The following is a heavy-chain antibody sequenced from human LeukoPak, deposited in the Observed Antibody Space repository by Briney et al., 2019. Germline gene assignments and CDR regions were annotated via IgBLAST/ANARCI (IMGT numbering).Heavy chain of an antibody. CDR1: GGIFSSYA. CDR2: IIPIFGIA. V-gene: IGHV1-69*04. D-gene: IGHD6-13*01. Sequence: GSSVKVSCKASGGIFSSYAISWVRQAPGQGLEWMGRIIPIFGIANYAQKFQGRVTTTADKSTGTAYMELSSLRSEDTAVYYCARGSQQGGSGFDPWGQGTLVTVSS. CDR3: ARGSQQGGSGFDP. J-gene: IGHJ5*02.